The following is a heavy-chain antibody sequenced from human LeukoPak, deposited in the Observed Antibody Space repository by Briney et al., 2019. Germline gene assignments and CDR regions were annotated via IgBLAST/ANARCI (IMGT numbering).Heavy chain of an antibody. CDR1: GFTFDDYA. V-gene: IGHV3-9*01. D-gene: IGHD3-22*01. CDR3: AKDTGYYNDSSGTTDY. J-gene: IGHJ4*02. Sequence: GRSLRLSCAASGFTFDDYAMHWVRQAPGKGLEWVSGISWNRGSIGYADSVKGRFTISRDNAKNSLYLQMNSLRAEDTALYYCAKDTGYYNDSSGTTDYWGQGTLVTVSS. CDR2: ISWNRGSI.